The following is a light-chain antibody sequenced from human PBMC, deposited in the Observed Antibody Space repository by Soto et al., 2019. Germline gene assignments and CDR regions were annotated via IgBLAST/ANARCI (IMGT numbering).Light chain of an antibody. CDR1: SSDVGGYNY. J-gene: IGLJ1*01. CDR2: EVI. CDR3: SSYAGSNTPYV. V-gene: IGLV2-8*01. Sequence: QSVLTQPPSASGSPGQSVTISCTGTSSDVGGYNYVSWYQQHPGKAPKLLIYEVIKRPSGVPDRFSASRSGNTASLTVSGLQAEDEADYYCSSYAGSNTPYVFGTETKVTVL.